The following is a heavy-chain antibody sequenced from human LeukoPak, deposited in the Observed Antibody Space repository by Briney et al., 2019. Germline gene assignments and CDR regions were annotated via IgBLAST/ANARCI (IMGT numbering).Heavy chain of an antibody. CDR1: GFTFSSYG. CDR2: IRYDGSNI. J-gene: IGHJ4*02. V-gene: IGHV3-30*02. Sequence: GGSLRLSCAASGFTFSSYGMHWVRQAPGKGLEWLAFIRYDGSNIYYADSVKGRFTISRDNSKNTLYLQMNSLRAEDTALYYCAKDHWNYQAPFDYWGQGTLVTVSS. CDR3: AKDHWNYQAPFDY. D-gene: IGHD1-7*01.